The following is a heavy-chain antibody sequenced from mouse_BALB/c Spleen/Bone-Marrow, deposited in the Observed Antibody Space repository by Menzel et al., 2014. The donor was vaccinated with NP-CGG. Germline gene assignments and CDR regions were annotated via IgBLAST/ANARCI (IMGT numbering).Heavy chain of an antibody. Sequence: VQLVESGAELVKPGASVKLSCRASGYTFTNYYMYWVKQRPGQGLEWIGEINPSNGGTNFNEKFKSKATLTVDKSSSTAYMQLSSLTSEDSAVYYCTRLPHWGQGTSDTVSS. D-gene: IGHD5-1*01. CDR1: GYTFTNYY. CDR2: INPSNGGT. J-gene: IGHJ4*01. V-gene: IGHV1S81*02. CDR3: TRLPH.